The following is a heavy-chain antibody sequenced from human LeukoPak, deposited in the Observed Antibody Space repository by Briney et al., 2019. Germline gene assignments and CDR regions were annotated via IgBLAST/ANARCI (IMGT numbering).Heavy chain of an antibody. Sequence: ASVKVPCKASGYTFTSCYIHWVRQAPGQGLEWMGMINPSGYSTSYAQKFQGRVTMTRDMSTSTVYMELSSLGSEDTAVYYCARGRPSIAARSTTYYFDYWGQGTLVTVSS. V-gene: IGHV1-46*01. J-gene: IGHJ4*02. CDR1: GYTFTSCY. D-gene: IGHD6-6*01. CDR3: ARGRPSIAARSTTYYFDY. CDR2: INPSGYST.